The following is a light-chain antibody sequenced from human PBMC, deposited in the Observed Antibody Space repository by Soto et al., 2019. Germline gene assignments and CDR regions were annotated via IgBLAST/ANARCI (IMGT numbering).Light chain of an antibody. V-gene: IGLV2-23*02. CDR1: SSDVGSYNL. CDR3: CSYAGSSTLYV. CDR2: EVS. J-gene: IGLJ1*01. Sequence: QSVLTQPASVSGPPGQSITISCTGTSSDVGSYNLVSWYQQHPGKAPKLMIYEVSKRPSGVSNRFSGSKSGNTASLTISGLQAEDEADYYCCSYAGSSTLYVFGTGTKVTVL.